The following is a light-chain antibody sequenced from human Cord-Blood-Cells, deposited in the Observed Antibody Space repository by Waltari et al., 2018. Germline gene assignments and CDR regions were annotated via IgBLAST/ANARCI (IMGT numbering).Light chain of an antibody. CDR1: SSDVGGYNY. J-gene: IGLJ1*01. V-gene: IGLV2-14*01. Sequence: QSALTQPASVSGSPGQSITISCTGTSSDVGGYNYVSWYQQHPGKAPNLMFYDVSNRPSGVSDRFSGAKSGNTASLTISGLQAEDEADYYCSSYTSSSTYVFGTGTKVTVL. CDR2: DVS. CDR3: SSYTSSSTYV.